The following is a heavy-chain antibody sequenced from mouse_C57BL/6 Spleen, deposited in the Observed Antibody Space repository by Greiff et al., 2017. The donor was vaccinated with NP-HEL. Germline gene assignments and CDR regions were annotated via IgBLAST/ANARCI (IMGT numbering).Heavy chain of an antibody. CDR2: IHPNSGST. CDR3: ARGGRVDGYSYAMDY. Sequence: QVQLQQPGAELVKPGASVKLSCKASGYTFTSYWMHWVKQRPGQGLEWIGMIHPNSGSTNYNEKFKSKATLTVDKSSSTAYMQLSSLTSEDSAVYYCARGGRVDGYSYAMDYWGQGTSVTVSS. D-gene: IGHD2-3*01. CDR1: GYTFTSYW. V-gene: IGHV1-64*01. J-gene: IGHJ4*01.